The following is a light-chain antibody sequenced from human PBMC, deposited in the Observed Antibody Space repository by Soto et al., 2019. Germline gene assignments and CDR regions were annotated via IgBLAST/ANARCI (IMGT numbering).Light chain of an antibody. J-gene: IGKJ4*01. CDR3: QQRSNWPLT. Sequence: EIVLTQSPATLSLSLGERATLSCRASQSVSSYLAWYQQKPGQAPRLLIYDASNRATGIPARFSGSGSGTDFTLTISSLEPEDFAVYYCQQRSNWPLTFGGGTKVDTK. V-gene: IGKV3-11*01. CDR2: DAS. CDR1: QSVSSY.